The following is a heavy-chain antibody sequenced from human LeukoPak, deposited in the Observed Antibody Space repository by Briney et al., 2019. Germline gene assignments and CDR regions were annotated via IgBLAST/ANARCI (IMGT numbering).Heavy chain of an antibody. Sequence: PGGSLRLSCAASGFTFSSYAMSWVRQAPGKGLEWVSAISGSGGSTYYADSVKGRFTISRDNSKNTLYLQMNSLRAEDTAVYYCAKDGAEHPRRNWFDPWGQGTLVTVSS. CDR2: ISGSGGST. D-gene: IGHD1/OR15-1a*01. CDR3: AKDGAEHPRRNWFDP. J-gene: IGHJ5*02. V-gene: IGHV3-23*01. CDR1: GFTFSSYA.